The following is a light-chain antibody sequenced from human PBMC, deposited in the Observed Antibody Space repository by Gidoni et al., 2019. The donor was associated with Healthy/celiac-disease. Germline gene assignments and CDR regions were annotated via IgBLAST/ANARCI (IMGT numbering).Light chain of an antibody. V-gene: IGLV1-44*01. CDR1: SSNIGRNA. CDR3: ATWDDRLNGYV. Sequence: QSVLTQPPSASGTPGQRVTISCSGSSSNIGRNAVNWYHNLPGTAPKVLIYNNAQWPSGVPDRFSGSKSGTSASLAITGLQSEDEGDYYCATWDDRLNGYVFGTGTTVTVL. J-gene: IGLJ1*01. CDR2: NNA.